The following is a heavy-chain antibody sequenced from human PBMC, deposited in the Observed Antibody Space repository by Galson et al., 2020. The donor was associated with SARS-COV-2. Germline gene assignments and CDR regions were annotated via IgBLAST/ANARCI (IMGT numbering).Heavy chain of an antibody. CDR1: GFSLNTRGVS. CDR2: ISWDDEK. D-gene: IGHD3-22*01. Sequence: SGPTLVKPAQTLTLTCTFSGFSLNTRGVSVGWIRQSPGEALEWLALISWDDEKRYRTSLRSRLAITKDISKNHVVLTMTNVEPVDTGTYYCAHVKVSTPSDDHFYYMDVWGRGTTVTVSS. CDR3: AHVKVSTPSDDHFYYMDV. V-gene: IGHV2-5*02. J-gene: IGHJ6*03.